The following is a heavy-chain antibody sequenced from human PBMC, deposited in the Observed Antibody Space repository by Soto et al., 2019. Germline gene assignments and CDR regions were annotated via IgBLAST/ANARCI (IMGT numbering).Heavy chain of an antibody. D-gene: IGHD3-3*01. CDR3: ARATYDFWSGYYGFGYYYYGMDV. V-gene: IGHV4-4*02. J-gene: IGHJ6*02. CDR2: IYHSGST. CDR1: GGSISSSNW. Sequence: SETLSLTCAVSGGSISSSNWWSWVRQPPGKGLEWIGEIYHSGSTNYNPSLKSRVTISVDKSKNQFSLKLSSVTAADTAVYYCARATYDFWSGYYGFGYYYYGMDVWGQRTTVTVSS.